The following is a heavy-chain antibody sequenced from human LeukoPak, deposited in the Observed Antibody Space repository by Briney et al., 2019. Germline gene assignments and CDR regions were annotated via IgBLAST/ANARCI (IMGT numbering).Heavy chain of an antibody. CDR1: GGSISSYY. Sequence: SETLSLTCTVSGGSISSYYWSWIRQPPGKGLEWIGYIYYSGSTNYNPSLKSRVTISVDTSKNQFSLKLSSVTAADTAVYYCARAEYYFDYWGQGTLITVSS. J-gene: IGHJ4*02. V-gene: IGHV4-59*01. CDR3: ARAEYYFDY. CDR2: IYYSGST.